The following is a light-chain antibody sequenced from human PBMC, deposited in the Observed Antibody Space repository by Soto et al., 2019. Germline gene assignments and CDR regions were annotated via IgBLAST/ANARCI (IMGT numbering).Light chain of an antibody. CDR2: KAS. V-gene: IGKV1-5*03. CDR3: QHYNSYSEA. CDR1: QTISSW. J-gene: IGKJ1*01. Sequence: PSTLSGSVGDRVTITCRASQTISSWSAWYQQKPGKAPKLLIYKASTLKSGVPSRFSGSGSGTEFTLTISSLQPDDFATYYCQHYNSYSEAFGQGTKV.